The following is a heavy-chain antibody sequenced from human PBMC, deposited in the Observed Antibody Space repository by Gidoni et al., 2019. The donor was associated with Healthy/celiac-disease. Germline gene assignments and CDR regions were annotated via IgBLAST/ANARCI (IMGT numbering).Heavy chain of an antibody. V-gene: IGHV1-18*01. Sequence: QVQLVQSGAEVKKPGASVKVSCKSSGYTFTRHGISWVRQAPGQGLEWMGWISAYNGNTNYAQKLQGRVTMTTDTSTSTAYMELRSLRSDDTAVYYCARGHYSGSYYNAPYYYYMDVWGKGTTVTVSS. CDR3: ARGHYSGSYYNAPYYYYMDV. CDR2: ISAYNGNT. D-gene: IGHD3-10*01. J-gene: IGHJ6*03. CDR1: GYTFTRHG.